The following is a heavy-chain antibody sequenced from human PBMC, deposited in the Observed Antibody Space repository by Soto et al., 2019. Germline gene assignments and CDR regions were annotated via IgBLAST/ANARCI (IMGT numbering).Heavy chain of an antibody. CDR2: ISGYNGNT. D-gene: IGHD2-8*01. Sequence: QVQLVQSEAEVKKPGASVKVSCKASGYTFTKYGFTWVRQAPGQGLEWMGWISGYNGNTNYAQKFQDRVTMTTDTSTSTAYMELSSLRSDDTAVYYCARDLNIVLKGLRYYFDYWGQGTLVTVSS. J-gene: IGHJ4*02. V-gene: IGHV1-18*01. CDR3: ARDLNIVLKGLRYYFDY. CDR1: GYTFTKYG.